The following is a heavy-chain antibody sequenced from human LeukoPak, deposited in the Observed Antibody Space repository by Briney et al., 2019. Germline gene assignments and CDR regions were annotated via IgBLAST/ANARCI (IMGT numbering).Heavy chain of an antibody. V-gene: IGHV3-21*01. Sequence: GGSLRLSCAASGFTFSSYIMNWVRQAPGKGLEWVSSISSSSSYIYYADSVKGRFTISRDNAKNSLYLQVNSLRAEDTAVYYCASGKIAAAGTLNWFDPWGQGTLVTVSS. CDR3: ASGKIAAAGTLNWFDP. D-gene: IGHD6-13*01. CDR1: GFTFSSYI. J-gene: IGHJ5*02. CDR2: ISSSSSYI.